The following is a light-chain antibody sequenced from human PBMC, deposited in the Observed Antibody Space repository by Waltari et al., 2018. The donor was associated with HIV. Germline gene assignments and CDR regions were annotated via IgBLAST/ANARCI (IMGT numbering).Light chain of an antibody. J-gene: IGKJ1*01. CDR1: QTVTSAY. CDR2: EVS. V-gene: IGKV3-20*01. CDR3: QQYGATPWT. Sequence: IVLPHSPGTLSFSPGERATLSCRASQTVTSAYLAWYQQKPGQAPRLLIYEVSSRASGVPDRFSGTGSGTDFTLTISRLEPEDFAVYHCQQYGATPWTFGQGTKVEIK.